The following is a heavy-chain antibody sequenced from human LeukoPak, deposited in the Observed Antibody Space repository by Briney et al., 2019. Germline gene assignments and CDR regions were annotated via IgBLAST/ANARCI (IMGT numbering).Heavy chain of an antibody. Sequence: ASVKVSCKASGGTFSSYAISWVRQAPGQGLEWMGGIIPIFGTANYAQKFQGRVTITADESTSTAYMELSSLRSEDTAVYYCARKYYDYVWGSYRPYNWFDPWGQGTLVTVSS. CDR1: GGTFSSYA. CDR3: ARKYYDYVWGSYRPYNWFDP. V-gene: IGHV1-69*01. D-gene: IGHD3-16*02. CDR2: IIPIFGTA. J-gene: IGHJ5*02.